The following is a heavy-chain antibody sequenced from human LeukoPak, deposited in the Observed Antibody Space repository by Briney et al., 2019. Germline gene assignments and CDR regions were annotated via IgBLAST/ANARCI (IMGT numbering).Heavy chain of an antibody. V-gene: IGHV3-48*01. CDR1: GFTFNSYS. J-gene: IGHJ4*02. CDR3: AGGASEYSSSGDFAC. CDR2: ISSSSSTI. Sequence: PGGSLRLSCAASGFTFNSYSMNWVRQAPGKGLEWVSYISSSSSTIYYADSVKGRFTISRDNAKNSLYLQMNSLSADDTAVYYRAGGASEYSSSGDFACWGQGTLVTVSS. D-gene: IGHD6-6*01.